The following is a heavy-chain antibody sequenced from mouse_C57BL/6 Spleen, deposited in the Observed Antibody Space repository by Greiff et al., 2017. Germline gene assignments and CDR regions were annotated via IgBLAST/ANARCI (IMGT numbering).Heavy chain of an antibody. J-gene: IGHJ2*01. Sequence: VKLQESGAELVKPGASVKISCKASGYAFSSYWMNWVKQRPGKGLEWIGQIYPGDGDTNYNGKFKGKATLTADKSSSTAYMQLSSLTSEDSAVYFCARWDYYGSSSYFDYWGQGTTLTVSS. CDR3: ARWDYYGSSSYFDY. D-gene: IGHD1-1*01. CDR2: IYPGDGDT. CDR1: GYAFSSYW. V-gene: IGHV1-80*01.